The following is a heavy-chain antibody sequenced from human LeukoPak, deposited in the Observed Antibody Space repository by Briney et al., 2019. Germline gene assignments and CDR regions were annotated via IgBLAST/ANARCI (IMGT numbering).Heavy chain of an antibody. D-gene: IGHD5-12*01. CDR2: MNPNSGNT. J-gene: IGHJ4*02. V-gene: IGHV1-8*01. Sequence: GASVKVSCKASGYTFTSYDINWVRQATGQGLEWMGWMNPNSGNTGYAQKFQGRVTMTRTTSISTAYMELSSLRSEDTTVYYCARGDSGYALNIDYWGQGTLVTVAS. CDR3: ARGDSGYALNIDY. CDR1: GYTFTSYD.